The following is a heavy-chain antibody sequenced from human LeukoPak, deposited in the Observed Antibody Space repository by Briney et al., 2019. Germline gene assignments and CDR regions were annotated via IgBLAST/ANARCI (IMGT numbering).Heavy chain of an antibody. J-gene: IGHJ3*02. CDR3: ARVSTGRDAFDI. Sequence: SETLSLTCTVSGGSINDYYWSWIRQPAGKEVEWIGRIYASGTTRFNPSLKSRVNMSVDTSKNQFSLKLRSVTAADTAVYYCARVSTGRDAFDIWGQGTMVTVSS. D-gene: IGHD2/OR15-2a*01. V-gene: IGHV4-4*07. CDR2: IYASGTT. CDR1: GGSINDYY.